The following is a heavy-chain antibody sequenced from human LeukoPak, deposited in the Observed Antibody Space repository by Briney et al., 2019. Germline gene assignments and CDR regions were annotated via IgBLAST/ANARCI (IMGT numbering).Heavy chain of an antibody. CDR2: INPNSGGT. Sequence: ASVKVSCKASGYTFTGYYMHWMRQAPGQGLEWMGWINPNSGGTNYAQKFQGRVTMTRDTSISTAYMELSRLRSDDTAVYYCARQPYSGYDTDYWGQGTLVTVSS. CDR3: ARQPYSGYDTDY. CDR1: GYTFTGYY. J-gene: IGHJ4*02. D-gene: IGHD5-12*01. V-gene: IGHV1-2*02.